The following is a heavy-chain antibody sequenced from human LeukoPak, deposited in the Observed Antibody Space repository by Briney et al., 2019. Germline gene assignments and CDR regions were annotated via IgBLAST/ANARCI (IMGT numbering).Heavy chain of an antibody. Sequence: SETLSLTCTVSGGSISSGSYYWSWIRQPAGKGLEWIGRISSSGSTNYNPSLKSRVTISVDTSKNQFSLKLSSVTAADTAVYYCASDRWLVNWGQGTLVTVSS. CDR1: GGSISSGSYY. CDR2: ISSSGST. CDR3: ASDRWLVN. J-gene: IGHJ4*02. D-gene: IGHD6-19*01. V-gene: IGHV4-61*02.